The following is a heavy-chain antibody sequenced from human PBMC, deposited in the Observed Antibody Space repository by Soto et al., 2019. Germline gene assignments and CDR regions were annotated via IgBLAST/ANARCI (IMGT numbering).Heavy chain of an antibody. CDR2: IGTAGDT. CDR1: GFTFSSYD. D-gene: IGHD2-2*01. Sequence: EVQLVESGGGLVQPGGSLRLSCAASGFTFSSYDMHWVRQATGKGLEWVSAIGTAGDTYYPGSVKGRFTISRENANKSYYLQVNSLRAGDTAVYYCARGGGFCSSTSCPPGARYYYYYMDVWGKGTTVTVSS. V-gene: IGHV3-13*01. J-gene: IGHJ6*03. CDR3: ARGGGFCSSTSCPPGARYYYYYMDV.